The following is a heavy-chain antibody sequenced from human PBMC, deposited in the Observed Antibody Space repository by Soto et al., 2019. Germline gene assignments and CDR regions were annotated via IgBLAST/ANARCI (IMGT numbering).Heavy chain of an antibody. D-gene: IGHD2-8*01. CDR1: GGSISSYY. CDR3: ARDPIYCTNGVCYSWFDP. Sequence: PSETLSLTCTVSGGSISSYYWSWTRQPPGKGLEWIGYIYYSGSTNYNPSLKSRVTISVDTSTNQFSLKLSSVTAADTAVYYCARDPIYCTNGVCYSWFDPWGQGTLVTVSS. J-gene: IGHJ5*02. V-gene: IGHV4-59*01. CDR2: IYYSGST.